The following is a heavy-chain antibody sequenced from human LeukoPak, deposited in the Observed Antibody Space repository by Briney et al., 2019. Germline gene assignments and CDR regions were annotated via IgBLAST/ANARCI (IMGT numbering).Heavy chain of an antibody. V-gene: IGHV3-48*04. Sequence: GGSLRLSRAASGFTFSSYSMNWVRQAPGKGLEWVSYISSSSSTIYYADSVKGRFTISRDNAKNSLYLQMNSLRAEDTAVYYCARSSNYYDSSGYYRNFDYWGQGTLVTVSS. CDR3: ARSSNYYDSSGYYRNFDY. D-gene: IGHD3-22*01. J-gene: IGHJ4*02. CDR1: GFTFSSYS. CDR2: ISSSSSTI.